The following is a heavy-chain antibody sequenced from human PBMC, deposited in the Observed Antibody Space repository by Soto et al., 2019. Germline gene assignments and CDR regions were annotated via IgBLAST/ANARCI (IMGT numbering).Heavy chain of an antibody. Sequence: QVQLQESGPGLVKPSQTLSLTCTVSGGSISSGDYYWSWIRQPPGKGLEGIGYIYYSGSTYYNPSLKSRVTISVDTSKNQCSLKLSSVTAADTAVYYCALMDGIVPAAMSLDPWGQGTLVTVSS. CDR2: IYYSGST. CDR3: ALMDGIVPAAMSLDP. V-gene: IGHV4-30-4*01. CDR1: GGSISSGDYY. D-gene: IGHD2-2*01. J-gene: IGHJ5*02.